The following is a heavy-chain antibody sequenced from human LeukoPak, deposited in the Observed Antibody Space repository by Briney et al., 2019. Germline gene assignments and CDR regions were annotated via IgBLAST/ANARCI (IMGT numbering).Heavy chain of an antibody. Sequence: GGSLRLSCAASGFTFSSYAMSWVRQAPGKGLEWVSAISGSGGSTYYADSVKGRFTISIDNSKNTLYLQMNSLRAEDTAVYYCAKDDFLWFGELLYPGFDYWGQGTLVTVSS. V-gene: IGHV3-23*01. CDR1: GFTFSSYA. J-gene: IGHJ4*02. CDR3: AKDDFLWFGELLYPGFDY. D-gene: IGHD3-10*01. CDR2: ISGSGGST.